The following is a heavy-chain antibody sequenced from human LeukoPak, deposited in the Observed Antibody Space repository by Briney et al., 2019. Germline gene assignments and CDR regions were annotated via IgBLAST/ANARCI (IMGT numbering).Heavy chain of an antibody. CDR3: ARETHDPTMVRGVVDY. J-gene: IGHJ4*02. CDR2: IYYSGST. Sequence: SQTLSLTCTVSGGSISSGGYYWSWIRQHPGKGLKWIGYIYYSGSTYYNPSLKSRVTISVDTSKNQFSLKLSSVTAADTAVYYCARETHDPTMVRGVVDYWGRGTLVTVSS. CDR1: GGSISSGGYY. V-gene: IGHV4-31*03. D-gene: IGHD3-10*01.